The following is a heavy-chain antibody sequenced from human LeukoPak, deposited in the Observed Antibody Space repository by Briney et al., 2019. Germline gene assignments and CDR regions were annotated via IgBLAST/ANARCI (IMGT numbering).Heavy chain of an antibody. D-gene: IGHD3-10*01. CDR3: ARVYSTNYYGSGDRPFLFDY. J-gene: IGHJ4*02. Sequence: GASVKVSCKASGYTFTSYGFSWVRQAPGQGLEWMGWISTYYGNTNYAQKLQDRVTMTTDTSTSTAYMELTSLRSDDTAVYYGARVYSTNYYGSGDRPFLFDYWGQGTVVTVPS. CDR1: GYTFTSYG. V-gene: IGHV1-18*01. CDR2: ISTYYGNT.